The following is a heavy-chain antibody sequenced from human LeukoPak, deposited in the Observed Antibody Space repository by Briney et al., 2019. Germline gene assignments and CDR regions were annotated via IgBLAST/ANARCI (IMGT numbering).Heavy chain of an antibody. Sequence: PSETLSLTCTVSGGSISSSSYYWGWIRQPPGKGLEWIGSIYYSGSTYYNPSFKSRVTISVDTSKNQFSLKLSSVTAADTAVYYCARSAVRAFDIWGQGTMVTVSS. CDR1: GGSISSSSYY. CDR3: ARSAVRAFDI. V-gene: IGHV4-39*01. D-gene: IGHD3-10*01. CDR2: IYYSGST. J-gene: IGHJ3*02.